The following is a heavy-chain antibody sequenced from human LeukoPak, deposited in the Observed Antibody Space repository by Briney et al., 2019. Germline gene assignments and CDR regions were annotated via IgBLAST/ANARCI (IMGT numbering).Heavy chain of an antibody. CDR2: INPSGGST. D-gene: IGHD3-9*01. CDR1: GYTFTSYY. CDR3: ARDSRHDILTGYAPYYYYYGMDV. Sequence: GASVKVSCKASGYTFTSYYMHWVRQAPGQGLEWMGIINPSGGSTSYAQKFQGRVTMTRDTSTSTVYMELSSLRSEDTAVYYCARDSRHDILTGYAPYYYYYGMDVWGQGTTVTVSS. J-gene: IGHJ6*02. V-gene: IGHV1-46*01.